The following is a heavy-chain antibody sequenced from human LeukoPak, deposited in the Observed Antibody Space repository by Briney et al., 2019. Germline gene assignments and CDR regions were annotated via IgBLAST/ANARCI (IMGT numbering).Heavy chain of an antibody. Sequence: GGSLRLSCAVSGFTFSSYAMSWVRQAPGKGLEWVSAISGSGGSTYYADSVKGRFTISRDNSKNTLYLQMNSLRAEDTAVYYCAKDGCGGDCYPHNWFDPWGQGTLVTVSS. CDR3: AKDGCGGDCYPHNWFDP. CDR1: GFTFSSYA. J-gene: IGHJ5*02. D-gene: IGHD2-21*02. CDR2: ISGSGGST. V-gene: IGHV3-23*01.